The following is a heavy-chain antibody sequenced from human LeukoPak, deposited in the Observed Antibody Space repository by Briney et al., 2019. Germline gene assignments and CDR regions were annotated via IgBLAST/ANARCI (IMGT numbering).Heavy chain of an antibody. CDR2: INPNSGGT. Sequence: ASVKVSCKASGYTFTGYYMHWVRQAPGQGLEWMGWINPNSGGTNYAQKFQGRVTMTRDTSISTAYMELSSLRSDDTAVYYCAREVGYSYGGGRGVVYWGQGTLVTVSS. V-gene: IGHV1-2*02. CDR1: GYTFTGYY. CDR3: AREVGYSYGGGRGVVY. D-gene: IGHD5-18*01. J-gene: IGHJ4*02.